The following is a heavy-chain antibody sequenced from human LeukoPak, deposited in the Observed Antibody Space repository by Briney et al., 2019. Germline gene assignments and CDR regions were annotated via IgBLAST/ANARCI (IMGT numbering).Heavy chain of an antibody. Sequence: GGSLRLSCAASGFTFSTYSMNWVRQAPRKGLEWVSVIFPNGGTTYYADPVKGRFTISRDNSKNTLYLQMDSLRAEDTAVYCCAKDQRPDSGYDIDYWGQGTLVTVSS. D-gene: IGHD5-12*01. V-gene: IGHV3-23*01. CDR3: AKDQRPDSGYDIDY. CDR2: IFPNGGTT. CDR1: GFTFSTYS. J-gene: IGHJ4*02.